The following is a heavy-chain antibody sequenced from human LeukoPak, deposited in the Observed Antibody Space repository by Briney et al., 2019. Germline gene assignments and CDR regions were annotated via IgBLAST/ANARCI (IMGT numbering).Heavy chain of an antibody. Sequence: ASVKVSCKASGYTFTSYDINWVRQATGQGLEWMGWMNPNMGNTDYAQKFQGRVTMTTNTSINTAYMEMSSLRSEDTTVYYCTRVQGYYDSSFQWGQGTLVTVSS. D-gene: IGHD3-22*01. V-gene: IGHV1-8*01. J-gene: IGHJ4*02. CDR2: MNPNMGNT. CDR1: GYTFTSYD. CDR3: TRVQGYYDSSFQ.